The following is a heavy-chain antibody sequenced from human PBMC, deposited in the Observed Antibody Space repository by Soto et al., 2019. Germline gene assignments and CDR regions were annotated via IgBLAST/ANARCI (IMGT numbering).Heavy chain of an antibody. CDR2: IYYSGST. V-gene: IGHV4-39*01. Sequence: SETLSLTCTVSGGSISSSSYYWGWIRQPPGKGLEWIGSIYYSGSTYYNPSLKSRVTISVDTSKNQFSLKLSSVTAADTAVYYCARHSFRPCSYYYLDYWGQGTLVTVSS. CDR1: GGSISSSSYY. CDR3: ARHSFRPCSYYYLDY. J-gene: IGHJ4*02. D-gene: IGHD1-26*01.